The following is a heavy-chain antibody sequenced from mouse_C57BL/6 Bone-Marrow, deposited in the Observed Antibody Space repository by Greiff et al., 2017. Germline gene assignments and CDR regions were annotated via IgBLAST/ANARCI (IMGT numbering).Heavy chain of an antibody. CDR2: IDPSDSYT. Sequence: QVQLQQPGAELVMPGASVKLSCKASGYTFTSYWMHWVKQRPGQGLEWIGEIDPSDSYTNYNQKFKGKSTFTVDTSSRTAYMQLSSLTSEDSAVFYCARRLAGPYAMDYWGQGTSVTVSS. J-gene: IGHJ4*01. CDR1: GYTFTSYW. CDR3: ARRLAGPYAMDY. D-gene: IGHD1-1*01. V-gene: IGHV1-69*01.